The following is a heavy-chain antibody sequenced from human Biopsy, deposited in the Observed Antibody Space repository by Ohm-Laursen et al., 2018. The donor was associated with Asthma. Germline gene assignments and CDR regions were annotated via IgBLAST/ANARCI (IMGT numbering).Heavy chain of an antibody. CDR2: IYYSGET. V-gene: IGHV4-31*01. CDR1: GASITTSPSY. J-gene: IGHJ4*02. D-gene: IGHD5-18*01. CDR3: ARNLPGYTYGPFED. Sequence: TLSLTCIVSGASITTSPSYWSWLRLLPGKGLEWIGCIYYSGETFFNPSLKNPLFMSLDSSKNQFYLKMTSVTVADTAVYFCARNLPGYTYGPFEDWGQGTLVTVSS.